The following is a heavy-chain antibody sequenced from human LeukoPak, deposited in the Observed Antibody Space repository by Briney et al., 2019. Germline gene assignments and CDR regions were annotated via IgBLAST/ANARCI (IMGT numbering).Heavy chain of an antibody. J-gene: IGHJ1*01. D-gene: IGHD6-13*01. CDR2: MSPNSGNT. CDR1: GYIFTNHD. CDR3: ARDAQAAAANAEYFQH. Sequence: ASVKVSCKASGYIFTNHDINWVRQATGQGLEWMGWMSPNSGNTGYAQKFQGRVTMTRDTSINTAYMELSSLRSEDTAVYYCARDAQAAAANAEYFQHWGQGTLVTVSS. V-gene: IGHV1-8*01.